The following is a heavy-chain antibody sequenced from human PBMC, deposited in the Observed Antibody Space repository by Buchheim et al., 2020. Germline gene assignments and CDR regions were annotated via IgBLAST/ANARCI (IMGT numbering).Heavy chain of an antibody. V-gene: IGHV3-15*02. CDR2: IKSKADGGTA. CDR1: GFTFSNDW. CDR3: RTALRWKESVDD. D-gene: IGHD4-23*01. Sequence: EVQLVESGGALVKPGGSLRLSCAASGFTFSNDWMSWVRQAPGKGLEWVGRIKSKADGGTADYAAPVKGRFTISRDDSKYTLYLQMNSLQTEDTAMYYCRTALRWKESVDDWGQGSL. J-gene: IGHJ4*01.